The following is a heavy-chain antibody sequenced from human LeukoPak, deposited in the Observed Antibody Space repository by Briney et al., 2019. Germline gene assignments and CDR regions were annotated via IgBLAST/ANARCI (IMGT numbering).Heavy chain of an antibody. J-gene: IGHJ4*02. D-gene: IGHD2-15*01. CDR2: IGRSGVYT. V-gene: IGHV3-11*05. CDR1: GFTFSDYY. Sequence: AGGSLRLSCSASGFTFSDYYMSWIRQAPGKGLEWVSYIGRSGVYTNYTDSVKGRFTISRDNAKNSLYLQMNSLRAEDTAVYHCARVLGWAAFDYWGQGTLVTVSS. CDR3: ARVLGWAAFDY.